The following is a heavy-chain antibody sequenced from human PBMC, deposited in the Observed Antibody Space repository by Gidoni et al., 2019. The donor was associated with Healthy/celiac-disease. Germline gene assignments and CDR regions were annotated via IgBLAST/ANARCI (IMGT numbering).Heavy chain of an antibody. CDR1: GFTFSSYA. J-gene: IGHJ2*01. Sequence: VQLVESGGGLVQPGGCLRLSCAASGFTFSSYAIHWVRQAPGKGLEYVSAMSSNGGRTYYANYVKGRFTISRDNSKNTLYLQMGSLRAEDMAVYYCARIAAAGRRTYWYFDLWGRGTLVTVSS. D-gene: IGHD6-13*01. CDR2: MSSNGGRT. V-gene: IGHV3-64*01. CDR3: ARIAAAGRRTYWYFDL.